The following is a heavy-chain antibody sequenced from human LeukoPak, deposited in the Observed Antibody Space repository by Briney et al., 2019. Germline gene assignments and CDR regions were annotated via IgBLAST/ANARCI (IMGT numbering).Heavy chain of an antibody. Sequence: GESLKISCKGSGYSFTSYWIGWVRQMPGKGLEWMGSIYPGDSDTRYSPSFQGQVTISADKSTSTAYLQWSSLKAPDTAMFYCARSNLPDYYDSSGYPDYWGQGTLVTVSS. CDR1: GYSFTSYW. CDR2: IYPGDSDT. J-gene: IGHJ4*02. V-gene: IGHV5-51*01. CDR3: ARSNLPDYYDSSGYPDY. D-gene: IGHD3-22*01.